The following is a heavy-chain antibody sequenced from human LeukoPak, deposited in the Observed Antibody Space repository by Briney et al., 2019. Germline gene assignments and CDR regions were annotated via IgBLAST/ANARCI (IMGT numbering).Heavy chain of an antibody. CDR2: ISGTGVTT. CDR3: ASTSMVRGVITPFDY. Sequence: PGGSLRLSCAASGAIFSNHAMSWVRQAPGKGLEWVSLISGTGVTTYYAASVKGRFTISRDNSKNTLYLQMNSLRAEDTALYYCASTSMVRGVITPFDYCGQGTLVTVSS. CDR1: GAIFSNHA. V-gene: IGHV3-23*01. J-gene: IGHJ4*02. D-gene: IGHD3-10*01.